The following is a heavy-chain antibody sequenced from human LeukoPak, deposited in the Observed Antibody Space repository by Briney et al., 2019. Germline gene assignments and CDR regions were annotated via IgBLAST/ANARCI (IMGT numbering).Heavy chain of an antibody. CDR3: AKRWHGDYFNY. D-gene: IGHD4-17*01. CDR2: IYSDNT. CDR1: GFTVSSNS. Sequence: GGSLRLSCTVSGFTVSSNSMSWVRQAPGKGLEWVSFIYSDNTHYSDSVKGRFTISRDNSKNTLYLQMNSLRAEDTAVYYCAKRWHGDYFNYWGQGTLVTVSS. J-gene: IGHJ4*02. V-gene: IGHV3-53*01.